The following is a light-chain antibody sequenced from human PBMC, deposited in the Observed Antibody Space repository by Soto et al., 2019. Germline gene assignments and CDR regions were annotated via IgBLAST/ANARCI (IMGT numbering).Light chain of an antibody. CDR2: AAF. V-gene: IGKV1-39*01. CDR3: QQSYSFPRT. Sequence: DIQMTQSPSSLSASVVDRVTITFRASQSISSYLNWYQQKPGKAPNLLIHAAFNLQSGVPSRFSGSGSGTDFTLTISSLQPEDFATYYCQQSYSFPRTFGQGTKVDIK. CDR1: QSISSY. J-gene: IGKJ1*01.